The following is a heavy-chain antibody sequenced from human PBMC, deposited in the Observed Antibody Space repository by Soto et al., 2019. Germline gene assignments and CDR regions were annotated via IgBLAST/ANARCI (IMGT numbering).Heavy chain of an antibody. V-gene: IGHV1-18*01. D-gene: IGHD1-1*01. J-gene: IGHJ2*01. Sequence: QVQLVQSGAEVKKPGASVKVSCKASGYTFTNYGITWVRQAPGQGLEWMGWINGFSGDTNYPQKLQGSLTMTTDTSTNTECTELRNLRSEYTPVYDSARAPTACAKEANVELWGRRTVVNASP. CDR2: INGFSGDT. CDR1: GYTFTNYG. CDR3: ARAPTACAKEANVEL.